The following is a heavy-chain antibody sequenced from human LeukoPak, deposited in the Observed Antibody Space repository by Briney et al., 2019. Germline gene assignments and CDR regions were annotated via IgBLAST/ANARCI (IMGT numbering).Heavy chain of an antibody. CDR2: ISAYNGNT. Sequence: ASVKVSCKASGYTFTSYGISWVRQALGQGLEWMGWISAYNGNTNYAQKLQGRVTMTTDTSTSTAYMELRSLRSDDTAVYYCARVSGSPRGYYYYMDVWGKGTTVTVSS. V-gene: IGHV1-18*01. CDR3: ARVSGSPRGYYYYMDV. J-gene: IGHJ6*03. CDR1: GYTFTSYG. D-gene: IGHD3-10*01.